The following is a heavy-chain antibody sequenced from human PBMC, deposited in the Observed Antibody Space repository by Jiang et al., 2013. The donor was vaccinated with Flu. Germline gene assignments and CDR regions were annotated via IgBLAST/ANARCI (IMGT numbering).Heavy chain of an antibody. CDR2: IYYSGST. V-gene: IGHV4-39*01. D-gene: IGHD6-6*01. J-gene: IGHJ5*02. Sequence: GSGLVKPSETLSLTCTVSGGSISSSSYYWGWIRQPPGKGLEWIGSIYYSGSTYYNPSLKSRVTISVDTSKNQFSLKLSSVTAADTAVYYCARHGSKYSSSYFWFDPWGQGTLVTVSS. CDR3: ARHGSKYSSSYFWFDP. CDR1: GGSISSSSYY.